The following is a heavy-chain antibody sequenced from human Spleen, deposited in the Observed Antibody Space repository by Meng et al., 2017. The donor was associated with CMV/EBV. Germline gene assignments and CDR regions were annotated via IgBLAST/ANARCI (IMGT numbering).Heavy chain of an antibody. Sequence: GESLKISCAASGFSVTGNYMNWIRQAPGKGLEWVSLVYSARTTFYAGNTYYADSVKGRFTVSRDNSKNTLYLQMNSLRGEDTAVYYCARDVGSATYYGLDVWGQGTTVTVSS. V-gene: IGHV3-53*01. D-gene: IGHD3-10*01. CDR3: ARDVGSATYYGLDV. CDR1: GFSVTGNY. CDR2: VYSARTTFYAGNT. J-gene: IGHJ6*02.